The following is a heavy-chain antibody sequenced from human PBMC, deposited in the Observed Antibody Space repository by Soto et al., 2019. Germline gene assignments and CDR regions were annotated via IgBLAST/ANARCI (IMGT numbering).Heavy chain of an antibody. V-gene: IGHV3-21*01. CDR1: GFTFSPYT. CDR2: ISSSSTYI. Sequence: ELQLVESGGGLVKPGGSLRLSCAASGFTFSPYTMNWVRQAPGKGLEWVSSISSSSTYIYYADSVEGRFTVSRDNARNSLYLQMNSLRAEDTAVYYCARSLPSSRCDGGNNWFDPWGQGTLVTVSS. CDR3: ARSLPSSRCDGGNNWFDP. D-gene: IGHD6-13*01. J-gene: IGHJ5*02.